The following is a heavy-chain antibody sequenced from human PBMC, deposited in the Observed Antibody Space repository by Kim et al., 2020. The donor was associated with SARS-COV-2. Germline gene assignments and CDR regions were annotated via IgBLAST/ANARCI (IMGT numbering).Heavy chain of an antibody. CDR2: IYYSGST. V-gene: IGHV4-39*07. CDR1: GGSISSSSYY. CDR3: ARRANLEIWFGENYYYYGMDV. J-gene: IGHJ6*02. D-gene: IGHD3-10*01. Sequence: SETLSLTCTVSGGSISSSSYYWGWIRQPPGKGLEWIGSIYYSGSTYYNPSLKSRVTISVDTSKNQFSLKLSSVTAADTAVYYCARRANLEIWFGENYYYYGMDVWGQGTTVTVSS.